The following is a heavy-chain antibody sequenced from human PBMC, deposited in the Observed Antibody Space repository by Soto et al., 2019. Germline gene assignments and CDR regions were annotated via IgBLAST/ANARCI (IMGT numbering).Heavy chain of an antibody. CDR3: ARHRPQWPNYYSYYHVDV. CDR1: GGSISTDDVY. V-gene: IGHV4-39*01. CDR2: IYYSGST. D-gene: IGHD6-19*01. Sequence: QLQLQESGPGLVKPSETLYLTCTVSGGSISTDDVYWGWIRQPPGKGLEWIGTIYYSGSTSYNPALKRRVTISGDTSKNQCSLNLSSVTAADTAVYYCARHRPQWPNYYSYYHVDVWGKGTTVTVSS. J-gene: IGHJ6*03.